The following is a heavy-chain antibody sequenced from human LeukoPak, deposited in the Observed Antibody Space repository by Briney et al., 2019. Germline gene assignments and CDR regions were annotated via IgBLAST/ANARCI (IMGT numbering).Heavy chain of an antibody. CDR3: ARESGDCLDY. CDR2: ISYDGSNK. J-gene: IGHJ4*02. V-gene: IGHV3-30-3*01. CDR1: GFTFSSYW. Sequence: PGGSLRLSCAASGFTFSSYWMSWVRQAPGKGLEWVAVISYDGSNKYYADSVKGRFTISRDNSKNILYLQMNSLRAEDTAMFFCARESGDCLDYWGQGTLVTVSS. D-gene: IGHD2-21*01.